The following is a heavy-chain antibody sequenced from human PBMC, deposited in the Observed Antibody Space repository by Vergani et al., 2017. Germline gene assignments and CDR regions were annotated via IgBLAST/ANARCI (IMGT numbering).Heavy chain of an antibody. Sequence: EVQLVESGGGLVQPGGSLRLSCAASGFTVSSNYMSWVRQAPGKGLEWVGRIKSKTDGGTTDYAAPVKGRFTISRDDSKNTLYLQMNSLKTEDTAVYYCAKDLPGHEWEWELLLSDYWGQGTLVTVSS. D-gene: IGHD1-26*01. CDR2: IKSKTDGGTT. J-gene: IGHJ4*02. CDR1: GFTVSSNY. CDR3: AKDLPGHEWEWELLLSDY. V-gene: IGHV3-15*01.